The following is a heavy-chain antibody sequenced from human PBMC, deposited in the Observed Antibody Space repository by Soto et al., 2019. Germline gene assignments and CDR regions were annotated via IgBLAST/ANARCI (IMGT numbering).Heavy chain of an antibody. V-gene: IGHV4-4*07. CDR3: ARDGGKVVVPAAIYTRSYSSSNAFDY. CDR2: IYTSGST. J-gene: IGHJ4*02. Sequence: SETLSLTCTVSGGSISSYYWSWIRQPAGKGLEWIGRIYTSGSTNYNPSLKSRVTMSVDTSKNQFSLKLSSVTAADTAVYYCARDGGKVVVPAAIYTRSYSSSNAFDYRGQRTLVTVSS. CDR1: GGSISSYY. D-gene: IGHD2-2*02.